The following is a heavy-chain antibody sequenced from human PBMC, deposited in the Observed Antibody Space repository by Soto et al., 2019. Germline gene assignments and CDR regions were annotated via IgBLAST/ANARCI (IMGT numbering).Heavy chain of an antibody. J-gene: IGHJ2*01. CDR1: GFTVSSNY. Sequence: EVQLVETGGGLIQPGGSLRLSCAASGFTVSSNYMSWVRQAPGKGLEWVSVIYSGGSTYYADSVKGRFTISRDNSKNTLYLQMNSLRAEDTAVYYCAIGGSSGWYGVFRYFDLWGRGALVTVSS. CDR2: IYSGGST. D-gene: IGHD6-19*01. V-gene: IGHV3-53*02. CDR3: AIGGSSGWYGVFRYFDL.